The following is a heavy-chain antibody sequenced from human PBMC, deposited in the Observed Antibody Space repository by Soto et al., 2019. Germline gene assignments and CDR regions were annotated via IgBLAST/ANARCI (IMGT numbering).Heavy chain of an antibody. CDR3: ARAQIQLRSYGMDV. V-gene: IGHV3-21*01. Sequence: GGSLRLSCAASGFTFSSYSMNWVRQAPGKGLEWVSSISSSSSYIYYADSVKGRFTISRDDAKNSLYLQMNSLRAEDTAVYYCARAQIQLRSYGMDVWGQGTTVTVSS. CDR1: GFTFSSYS. D-gene: IGHD5-18*01. J-gene: IGHJ6*02. CDR2: ISSSSSYI.